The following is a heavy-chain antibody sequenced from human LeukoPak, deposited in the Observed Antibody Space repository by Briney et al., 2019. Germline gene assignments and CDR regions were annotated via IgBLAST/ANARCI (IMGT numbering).Heavy chain of an antibody. V-gene: IGHV1-69*13. CDR1: GGTFSSYA. Sequence: ASVKVSCKASGGTFSSYAISWVRQAPGQGLEWMGGIIPIFGTANYAQKFQGRVTITADESTSTAYMELSSLRSEDTAVYYCARAPPGTTTVTQPFDYWGQGTLVTVSS. CDR3: ARAPPGTTTVTQPFDY. D-gene: IGHD4-17*01. J-gene: IGHJ4*02. CDR2: IIPIFGTA.